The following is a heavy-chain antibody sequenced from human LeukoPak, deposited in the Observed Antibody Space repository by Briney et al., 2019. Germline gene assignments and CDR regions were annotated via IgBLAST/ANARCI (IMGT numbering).Heavy chain of an antibody. CDR2: IYYSGST. Sequence: ESGPGLVKPSQTLSLTCTVSGGSISSGGYYWSWIRQHPGKGLEWIGYIYYSGSTYYNPSLKSRVTISVDTSKNQFSLKLSSVTAADTAVYYCARTNYYDSSGYQYRLYYFDYWGQGTLVTVSS. CDR3: ARTNYYDSSGYQYRLYYFDY. V-gene: IGHV4-31*03. CDR1: GGSISSGGYY. J-gene: IGHJ4*02. D-gene: IGHD3-22*01.